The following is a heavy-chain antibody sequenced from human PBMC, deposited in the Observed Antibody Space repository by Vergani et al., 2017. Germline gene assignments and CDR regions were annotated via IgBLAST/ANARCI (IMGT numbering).Heavy chain of an antibody. J-gene: IGHJ3*02. CDR3: TTGHDFIWGSYRSDAFDI. D-gene: IGHD3-16*02. CDR1: GFSFSNAW. Sequence: EVQLVESGGGLVKPGGSLRLSCEASGFSFSNAWMNWVRQTPGKGLEWVGRIKSKTDGGTTDYAAPVKGRFTISRDDSKNTLYLQMTSLKIEDTAVYYCTTGHDFIWGSYRSDAFDIWGQGTMVTVSS. V-gene: IGHV3-15*01. CDR2: IKSKTDGGTT.